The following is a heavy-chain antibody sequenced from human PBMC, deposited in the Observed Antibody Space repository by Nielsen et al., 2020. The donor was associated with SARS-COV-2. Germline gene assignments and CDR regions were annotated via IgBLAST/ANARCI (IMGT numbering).Heavy chain of an antibody. CDR2: ISYDGSNK. CDR1: GFTFSSYG. V-gene: IGHV3-30*18. Sequence: GESLKISCAASGFTFSSYGMHWVRQAPGKGLEWVAVISYDGSNKYYADSVKGRFTISRDNSKNTLYLQMNSLRAEDTAVYYCAKDGSSRSLTDWGQGTLVTVSS. J-gene: IGHJ4*02. CDR3: AKDGSSRSLTD. D-gene: IGHD1-26*01.